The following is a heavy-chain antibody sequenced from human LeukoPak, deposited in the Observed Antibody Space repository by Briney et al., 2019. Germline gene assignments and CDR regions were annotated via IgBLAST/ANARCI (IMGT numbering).Heavy chain of an antibody. J-gene: IGHJ4*02. CDR3: ARDNPGPQSGSRFDY. Sequence: GGSLRLSCAASGFTFSSYAMHWVRQAPGKGLEWVAVISYDGSNKYYADSVKGRFTISRDNSKNTLYLQINSLRAEDTAVYYCARDNPGPQSGSRFDYWGQGTLVTVSS. CDR1: GFTFSSYA. CDR2: ISYDGSNK. V-gene: IGHV3-30-3*01. D-gene: IGHD1-14*01.